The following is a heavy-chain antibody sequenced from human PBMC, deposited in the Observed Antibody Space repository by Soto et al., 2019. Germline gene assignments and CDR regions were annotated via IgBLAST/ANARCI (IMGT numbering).Heavy chain of an antibody. J-gene: IGHJ4*02. D-gene: IGHD6-19*01. Sequence: SETLSLTCAVYGGSFSGYYWSWIRQPPGKGLEWIGEINHSGSTNYNPSLKSRVTISVDTSKNQFSLKLSSVTAADTAVYYCARGSQWLAIWWSFDYWGQGTLVTVSS. CDR1: GGSFSGYY. CDR2: INHSGST. V-gene: IGHV4-34*01. CDR3: ARGSQWLAIWWSFDY.